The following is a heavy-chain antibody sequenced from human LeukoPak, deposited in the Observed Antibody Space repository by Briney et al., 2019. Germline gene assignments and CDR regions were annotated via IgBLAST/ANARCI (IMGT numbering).Heavy chain of an antibody. CDR3: ARESQYYYGSGTFQH. V-gene: IGHV4-59*01. CDR2: IYYSGST. CDR1: GGSISSYY. Sequence: KPSETLSLTCTVSGGSISSYYWSWIRQPPGKGLEWIGYIYYSGSTNYNPSLKSRVTISVDTSKNQFSLKLSSVTAADTAVYYCARESQYYYGSGTFQHWGQGTLVTVSS. J-gene: IGHJ1*01. D-gene: IGHD3-10*01.